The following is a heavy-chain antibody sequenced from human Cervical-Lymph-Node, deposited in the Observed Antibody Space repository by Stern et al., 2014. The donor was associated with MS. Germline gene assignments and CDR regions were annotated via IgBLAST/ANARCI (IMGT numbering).Heavy chain of an antibody. V-gene: IGHV4-4*02. CDR1: GVSISSSYW. CDR2: LYNGGSP. Sequence: QVQLQESGPGLVKPSGTLSLTCAVSGVSISSSYWWSWVRLPPGKGLGWIGELYNGGSPNYNPSLKSRVTIPVARSKNHCSLRLSSVAAADTAVYYCARETGHYYGSGSYYDYWGQGILVTVSS. D-gene: IGHD3-10*01. J-gene: IGHJ4*02. CDR3: ARETGHYYGSGSYYDY.